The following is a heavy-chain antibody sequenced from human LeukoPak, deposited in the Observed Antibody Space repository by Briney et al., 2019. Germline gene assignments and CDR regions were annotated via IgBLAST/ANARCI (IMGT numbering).Heavy chain of an antibody. CDR1: GFTVSSSY. CDR2: IYAGGST. CDR3: ARRNSGSYDY. D-gene: IGHD1-26*01. J-gene: IGHJ4*02. Sequence: GGSLRLSCAVSGFTVSSSYMTWVRQAPGKGLEWVSLIYAGGSTYYADSVKGRFTISRDNSKNTLYLQMNSLRAEDTAVYYCARRNSGSYDYWGQGTLVNVSS. V-gene: IGHV3-53*01.